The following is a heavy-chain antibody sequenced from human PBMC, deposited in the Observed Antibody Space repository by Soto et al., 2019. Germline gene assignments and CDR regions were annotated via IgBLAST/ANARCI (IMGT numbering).Heavy chain of an antibody. Sequence: GGSLRLSCAASGFTFSSYAMSWVRQAPGKGLEWVSAISGSGGSTYYADSVKGRFTISRDNSKNTLYLQMNSLRAEDTAVYYCAKASRNIVVVVAAYPDYWGQGTLVTVSS. CDR2: ISGSGGST. V-gene: IGHV3-23*01. CDR1: GFTFSSYA. J-gene: IGHJ4*02. D-gene: IGHD2-15*01. CDR3: AKASRNIVVVVAAYPDY.